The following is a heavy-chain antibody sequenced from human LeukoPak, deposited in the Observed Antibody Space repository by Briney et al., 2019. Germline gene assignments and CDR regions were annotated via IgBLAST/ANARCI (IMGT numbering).Heavy chain of an antibody. V-gene: IGHV5-51*01. CDR1: GSRFTSYW. D-gene: IGHD3-10*01. CDR2: IYPGDSDT. J-gene: IGHJ5*02. CDR3: ARSPTYYYGSGSYYNGVYWFDP. Sequence: GASLKISCKGSGSRFTSYWIGWVRQMPGKGLEWMGIIYPGDSDTRYSPSFQGQVTISADKSISTAYLQWSSLKASDTAMYYCARSPTYYYGSGSYYNGVYWFDPWGQGTLVTVSS.